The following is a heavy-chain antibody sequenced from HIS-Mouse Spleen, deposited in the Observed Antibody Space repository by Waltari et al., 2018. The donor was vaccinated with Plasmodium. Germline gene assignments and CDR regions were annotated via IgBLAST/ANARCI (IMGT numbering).Heavy chain of an antibody. D-gene: IGHD6-13*01. CDR1: GSTLRSYW. CDR3: ASSWYWYFDL. J-gene: IGHJ2*01. Sequence: VQLVQSGGGLVQPGGSLRHSGDASGSTLRSYWMSWVRQAPGKGLEWVANIKQDGSEKYYVDSVKGRFTISRDNAKNSLYLQMNSLRAEDTAVYYCASSWYWYFDLWGRGTLVTVSS. CDR2: IKQDGSEK. V-gene: IGHV3-7*01.